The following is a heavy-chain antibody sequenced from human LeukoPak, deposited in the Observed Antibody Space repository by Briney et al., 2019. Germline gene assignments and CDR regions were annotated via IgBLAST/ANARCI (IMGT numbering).Heavy chain of an antibody. CDR3: ARDLGEIDYYGSGSYSGGPPTFDP. D-gene: IGHD3-10*01. Sequence: ASETLSLTCSISDGSISSYYWSWIRQPAGKGLEWIGRIYTSGSTNYNPSLKSRVTMSVDTSKNQFSLKLSSVTAADTAVYYCARDLGEIDYYGSGSYSGGPPTFDPWGQGTLVTVSS. J-gene: IGHJ5*02. CDR1: DGSISSYY. V-gene: IGHV4-4*07. CDR2: IYTSGST.